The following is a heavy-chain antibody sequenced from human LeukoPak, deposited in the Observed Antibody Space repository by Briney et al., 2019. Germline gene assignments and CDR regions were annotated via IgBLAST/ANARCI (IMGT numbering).Heavy chain of an antibody. J-gene: IGHJ4*02. V-gene: IGHV3-30*18. Sequence: GGSLRLSCAASGFTFSSYGMHWVRQAPGKGLEWVAVISYDGSNKYYADSVKGRFTISRDNSKNTLYLQMNSLRAEDTAVYYCAKDGPEGIAVAGLDYWGQGTLVTVSS. CDR3: AKDGPEGIAVAGLDY. CDR1: GFTFSSYG. D-gene: IGHD6-19*01. CDR2: ISYDGSNK.